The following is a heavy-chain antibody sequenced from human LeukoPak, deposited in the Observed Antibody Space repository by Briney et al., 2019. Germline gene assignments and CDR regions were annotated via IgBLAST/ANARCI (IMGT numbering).Heavy chain of an antibody. CDR1: GFTFRSYG. CDR2: IRYDGTNK. Sequence: PGGSLRLSCAASGFTFRSYGMHWVRQAPGKGLEWVAIIRYDGTNKYYADSVKGRFTISRDNSKNTLYLQMNSLRAEDTAVYYCARSPSGPDYYYYMDVWGKGTTVAVSS. V-gene: IGHV3-30*02. D-gene: IGHD6-19*01. CDR3: ARSPSGPDYYYYMDV. J-gene: IGHJ6*03.